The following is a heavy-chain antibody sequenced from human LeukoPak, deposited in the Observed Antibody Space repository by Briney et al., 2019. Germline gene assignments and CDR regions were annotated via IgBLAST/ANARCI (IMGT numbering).Heavy chain of an antibody. D-gene: IGHD6-19*01. J-gene: IGHJ4*02. V-gene: IGHV4-39*07. CDR3: ARCGSGWSDPTYFDY. CDR2: IYYSGST. CDR1: GGSISSSSYY. Sequence: PSETLSLTCTVSGGSISSSSYYWGWIRQPPGKGLEWIGSIYYSGSTYYNPSLKSRVTISVDTSKNQFSLKLSSVTAADTAVYYCARCGSGWSDPTYFDYWGQGTLVTVSS.